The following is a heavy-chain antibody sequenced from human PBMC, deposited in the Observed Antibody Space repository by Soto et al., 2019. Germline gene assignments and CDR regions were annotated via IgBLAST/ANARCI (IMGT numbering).Heavy chain of an antibody. CDR3: ARPRGQWLVLDAFDI. CDR1: GFTFSSYA. D-gene: IGHD6-19*01. Sequence: PGGSLRLSCGASGFTFSSYAMHWVRQAPGKGLEWVAVISYDGSNKYYADSVKGRFTISRDNSKNTLYLQMNSLRAEDTAVYYCARPRGQWLVLDAFDIWGQGTMVTVSS. V-gene: IGHV3-30-3*01. J-gene: IGHJ3*02. CDR2: ISYDGSNK.